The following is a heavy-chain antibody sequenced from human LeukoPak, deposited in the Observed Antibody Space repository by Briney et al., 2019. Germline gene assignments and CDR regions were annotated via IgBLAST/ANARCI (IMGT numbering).Heavy chain of an antibody. Sequence: GASVKVSCKAYAYTFTGYYVHWVRQAPGQGLEWMGWINPNSGGTNYAQKFQGRVTMTRDTSISTAYMELSRLRSDDTAAYYCARGYCSGGSCYWFDPWGQGTLVTVSS. D-gene: IGHD2-15*01. CDR1: AYTFTGYY. J-gene: IGHJ5*02. V-gene: IGHV1-2*02. CDR3: ARGYCSGGSCYWFDP. CDR2: INPNSGGT.